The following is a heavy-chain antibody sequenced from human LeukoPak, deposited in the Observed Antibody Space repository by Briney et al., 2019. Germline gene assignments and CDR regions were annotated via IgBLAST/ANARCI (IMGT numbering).Heavy chain of an antibody. Sequence: ASVKVSCKASGYTFTSYYMHWVRQAPGQGLEWMGIINPSGGSASYAQKFQGRVTMTRDTSTSTVYMELSSLRSEDTAVYYCARDGDFWSGYRRINDAFDIWGQGTMVTVSS. V-gene: IGHV1-46*01. CDR2: INPSGGSA. CDR1: GYTFTSYY. CDR3: ARDGDFWSGYRRINDAFDI. D-gene: IGHD3-3*01. J-gene: IGHJ3*02.